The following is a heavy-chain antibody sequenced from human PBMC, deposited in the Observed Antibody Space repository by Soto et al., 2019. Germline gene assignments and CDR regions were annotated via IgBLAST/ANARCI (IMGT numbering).Heavy chain of an antibody. J-gene: IGHJ6*03. D-gene: IGHD6-6*01. CDR3: ATQAPYSSSPYYYYYYLDV. Sequence: TSETLSLTCAVYGGSFSGYYWSWVRQSPGKGLEWIGEINHTGSTNYNPSLKSRATISVDTSKNQFSLKLNSVTAADTAVCYCATQAPYSSSPYYYYYYLDVWGKGTTVTVSS. CDR1: GGSFSGYY. CDR2: INHTGST. V-gene: IGHV4-34*01.